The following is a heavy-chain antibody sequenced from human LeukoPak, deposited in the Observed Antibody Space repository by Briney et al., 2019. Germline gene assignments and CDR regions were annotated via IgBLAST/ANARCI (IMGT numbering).Heavy chain of an antibody. CDR2: INPSGGST. CDR1: GYTLSFYY. V-gene: IGHV1-46*01. Sequence: ASVKVSCKASGYTLSFYYIYWVRQAPGQGLEWMGVINPSGGSTTYPQKFQGRVTMTADMSTNTLYMELSSLRSEDTAVYFCAREGFCSGSICYSFDYWGQGTLVTVSS. J-gene: IGHJ4*02. CDR3: AREGFCSGSICYSFDY. D-gene: IGHD2-15*01.